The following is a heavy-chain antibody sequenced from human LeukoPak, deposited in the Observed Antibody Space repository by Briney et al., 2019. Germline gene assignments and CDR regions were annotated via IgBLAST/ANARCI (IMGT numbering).Heavy chain of an antibody. CDR2: IYVDGST. CDR3: AKDLVEWEPRNFDY. V-gene: IGHV3-53*01. CDR1: GFTVSSNY. Sequence: PGGSLRLSCAASGFTVSSNYMNWVRQAPGKGLEWVSGIYVDGSTYYADSVKGRFTISRDNAKNSLYLQMNSLRAEDTAVYYCAKDLVEWEPRNFDYWGQGTLVTVSS. J-gene: IGHJ4*02. D-gene: IGHD1-26*01.